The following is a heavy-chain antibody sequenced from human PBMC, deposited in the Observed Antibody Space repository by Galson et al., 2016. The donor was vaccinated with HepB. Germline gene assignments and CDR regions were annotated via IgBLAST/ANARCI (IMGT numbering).Heavy chain of an antibody. Sequence: SLRLSCAASGFTFSSYAMHWVRQAPGKGLEWVAVISYDGSHKYYADSVKGRFTISRDNSKNTLSLQMNSLRAEDTAVYYCARVQRPVVVSQGGFDYRGQGTLVTVSS. J-gene: IGHJ4*02. CDR3: ARVQRPVVVSQGGFDY. D-gene: IGHD3-22*01. V-gene: IGHV3-30*04. CDR1: GFTFSSYA. CDR2: ISYDGSHK.